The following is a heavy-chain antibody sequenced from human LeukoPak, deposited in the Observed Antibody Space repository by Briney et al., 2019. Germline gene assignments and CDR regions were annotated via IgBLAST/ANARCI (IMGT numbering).Heavy chain of an antibody. V-gene: IGHV1-46*03. CDR1: GYTFTSYY. CDR2: INPSGGST. CDR3: AREGKRITMLRGVITPRGYYYMDV. D-gene: IGHD3-10*01. J-gene: IGHJ6*03. Sequence: ASVKVSCKASGYTFTSYYMHWVRQAPGQGLEWMGIINPSGGSTSYAQKFQGRVTMTRDMSTSTVYMELSSLRSEDTAVYYCAREGKRITMLRGVITPRGYYYMDVWGKGTTVTVSS.